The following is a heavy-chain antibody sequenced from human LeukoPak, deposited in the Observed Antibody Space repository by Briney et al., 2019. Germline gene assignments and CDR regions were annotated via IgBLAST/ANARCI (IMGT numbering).Heavy chain of an antibody. CDR1: GFTFSNSY. Sequence: PGGSLRLSCAASGFTFSNSYMSWVRQAPGKGLEWVANIGYDGSQKNYVDSVKGRFTISRDNAKNSLYLQIDSLRAEDTAIYYCANERTNWNFPANIDHWGQGTLVTVSS. V-gene: IGHV3-7*03. CDR3: ANERTNWNFPANIDH. D-gene: IGHD1-7*01. J-gene: IGHJ4*02. CDR2: IGYDGSQK.